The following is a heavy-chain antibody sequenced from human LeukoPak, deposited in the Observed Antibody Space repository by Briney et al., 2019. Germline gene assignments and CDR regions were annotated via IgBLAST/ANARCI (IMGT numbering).Heavy chain of an antibody. CDR3: ARGYYYDSSGYYFPVAWFDP. CDR2: INPNSGGT. CDR1: GYTFTSYG. Sequence: ASVKVSCKASGYTFTSYGISWVRQAPGQGLEWMGWINPNSGGTNYAQKFQGRVTMTRDTSISTAYMELSRLRSDDTAVYYCARGYYYDSSGYYFPVAWFDPWGQGTLVTVSS. J-gene: IGHJ5*02. D-gene: IGHD3-22*01. V-gene: IGHV1-2*02.